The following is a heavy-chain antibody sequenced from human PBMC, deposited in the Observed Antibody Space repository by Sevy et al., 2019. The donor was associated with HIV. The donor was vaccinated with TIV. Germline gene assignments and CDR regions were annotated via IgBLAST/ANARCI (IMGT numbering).Heavy chain of an antibody. Sequence: SETLSLTCTVSGDSISGSSYYWGWIRQPPGKGLEWIGNMHYSGDTFYNPSLKNRVTISLDTSTNQFSLHLTSVTTAESAFYYCVANWGLTRFDYWGQGAPVTVSS. CDR2: MHYSGDT. J-gene: IGHJ4*02. CDR1: GDSISGSSYY. V-gene: IGHV4-39*03. CDR3: VANWGLTRFDY. D-gene: IGHD7-27*01.